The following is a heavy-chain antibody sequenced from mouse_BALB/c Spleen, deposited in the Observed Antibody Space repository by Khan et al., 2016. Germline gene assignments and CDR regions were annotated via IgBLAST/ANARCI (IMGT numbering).Heavy chain of an antibody. CDR1: AFTFSSYT. V-gene: IGHV5-6-4*01. D-gene: IGHD2-1*01. Sequence: EVELVESGGGLVKPGGSLKLSCAASAFTFSSYTMSWVRQTPEKRLEWVATISSGGSYTYYPDSVKGRFTISRDNAKNTLYLQMSSLKSEDTAMYYCTRDGNYVEYYFDYWGQGTTLTVSS. CDR2: ISSGGSYT. CDR3: TRDGNYVEYYFDY. J-gene: IGHJ2*01.